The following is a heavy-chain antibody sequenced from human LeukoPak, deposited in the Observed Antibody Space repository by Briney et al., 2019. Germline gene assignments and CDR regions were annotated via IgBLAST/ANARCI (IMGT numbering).Heavy chain of an antibody. Sequence: SQTLSLTCAISGDSVSSISVAWNWIRQSPSRGLEWLGRTYYRSKWYYEYAISVKSRINISPDTSKNQFSLELTSVTPEDTAVYYCSLARSEYHYGMDVWGQGTTVTVSS. CDR1: GDSVSSISVA. V-gene: IGHV6-1*01. CDR2: TYYRSKWYY. J-gene: IGHJ6*02. CDR3: SLARSEYHYGMDV.